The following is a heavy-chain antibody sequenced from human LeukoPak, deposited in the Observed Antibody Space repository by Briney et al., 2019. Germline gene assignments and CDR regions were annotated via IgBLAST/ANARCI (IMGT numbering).Heavy chain of an antibody. Sequence: PGGSLRLSCVASGFSLRSYAMYWVRQAPGKGLEWVALISYDGSIKLYADSVKGRFTISRDNSKDTLNLQMNSLRAEDTAVYYCAKVRSDSSSWHIKYYYYALDVWGQGTTVTVSS. CDR2: ISYDGSIK. CDR3: AKVRSDSSSWHIKYYYYALDV. D-gene: IGHD6-13*01. V-gene: IGHV3-30-3*01. J-gene: IGHJ6*02. CDR1: GFSLRSYA.